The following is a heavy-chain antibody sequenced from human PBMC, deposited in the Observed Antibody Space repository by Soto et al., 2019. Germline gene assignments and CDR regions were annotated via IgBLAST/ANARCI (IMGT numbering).Heavy chain of an antibody. CDR3: ARDLSPYSDYYDESTSETWFDP. J-gene: IGHJ5*02. D-gene: IGHD3-16*01. V-gene: IGHV3-11*01. CDR1: GFTFSDYY. CDR2: ISKRGSII. Sequence: PGGSLRLSCAASGFTFSDYYMSWLRQPPGKGLEWVSYISKRGSIIHFADSVKGRFAISRDNAKNTLYLQMSSLRAEDTALYYCARDLSPYSDYYDESTSETWFDPWGQGTLVTVSS.